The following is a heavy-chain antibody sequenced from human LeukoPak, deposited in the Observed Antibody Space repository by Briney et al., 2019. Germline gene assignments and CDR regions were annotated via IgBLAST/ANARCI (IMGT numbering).Heavy chain of an antibody. CDR3: ASASGY. CDR2: IYTTGST. Sequence: SETLPLTCSVSGDSISSDYWSWIRQLAGKGLEWIGRIYTTGSTNYNPSLKSRVTMSVDMSKNQFSLKLSSVTAADTAVYYCASASGYWGQGTLVTVSS. CDR1: GDSISSDY. J-gene: IGHJ4*02. D-gene: IGHD6-19*01. V-gene: IGHV4-4*07.